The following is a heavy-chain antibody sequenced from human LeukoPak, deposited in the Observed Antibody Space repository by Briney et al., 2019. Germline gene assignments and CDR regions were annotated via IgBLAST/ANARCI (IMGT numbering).Heavy chain of an antibody. CDR3: ARDVPSNYYDSSGYLGLIDY. J-gene: IGHJ4*02. V-gene: IGHV1-18*01. D-gene: IGHD3-22*01. CDR2: ISAYNGNT. CDR1: GHTFTSYG. Sequence: ASVKVSCKASGHTFTSYGISWVRQAPGQGLEWMGWISAYNGNTNYAQKLQGRVTMTTDTSTSTAYMELRSLRSDDTAVYYCARDVPSNYYDSSGYLGLIDYWGQGTLVTVSS.